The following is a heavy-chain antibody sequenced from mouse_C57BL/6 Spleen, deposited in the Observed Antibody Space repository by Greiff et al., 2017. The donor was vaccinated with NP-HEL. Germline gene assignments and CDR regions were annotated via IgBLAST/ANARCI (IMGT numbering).Heavy chain of an antibody. V-gene: IGHV3-6*01. CDR2: ISYDGCN. CDR1: GYSITSGYY. J-gene: IGHJ3*01. CDR3: AREVDSSGLFAY. Sequence: VQLKESGPGLVKPSQSLTLTCSVTGYSITSGYYWYWIRQSPGNILEWMGYISYDGCNNYNPSLKNRISITRDTTKNQFFLKLNSVATEDTATYYCAREVDSSGLFAYWGQGTLVTVSA. D-gene: IGHD3-2*02.